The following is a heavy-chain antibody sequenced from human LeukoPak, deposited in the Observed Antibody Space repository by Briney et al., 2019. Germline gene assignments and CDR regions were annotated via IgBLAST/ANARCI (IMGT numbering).Heavy chain of an antibody. CDR2: IRYSGST. V-gene: IGHV4-39*01. Sequence: SETLSLTCSVSGGSISSSRYYWDWIRQPPGKGLEWIGNIRYSGSTYYNPSLKSRVTMSVDTSKNQFSLKLSSVTATDTAVYYCARQEAAVDTGFDFWGQGTLVTVSS. J-gene: IGHJ4*02. CDR3: ARQEAAVDTGFDF. D-gene: IGHD1-14*01. CDR1: GGSISSSRYY.